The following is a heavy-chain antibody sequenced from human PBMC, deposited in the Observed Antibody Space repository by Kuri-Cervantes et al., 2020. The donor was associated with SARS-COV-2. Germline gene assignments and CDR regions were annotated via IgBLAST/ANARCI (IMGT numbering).Heavy chain of an antibody. V-gene: IGHV3-30*04. Sequence: GGSLRLSCAASGFTFSSYAMHWVRQAPGKGLEWVAVISYDGSNKYYADSVKGRSTISRDNSKNTLYLQMNSPRAEDTAVYYCAKYRLSGYYANFDYWGQETLVTVSS. J-gene: IGHJ4*02. CDR3: AKYRLSGYYANFDY. CDR2: ISYDGSNK. D-gene: IGHD3-22*01. CDR1: GFTFSSYA.